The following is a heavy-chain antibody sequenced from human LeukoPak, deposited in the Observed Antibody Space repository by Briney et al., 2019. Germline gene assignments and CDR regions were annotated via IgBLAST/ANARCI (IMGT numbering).Heavy chain of an antibody. CDR1: GFTFSTFW. V-gene: IGHV3-74*01. D-gene: IGHD5-12*01. J-gene: IGHJ4*02. Sequence: GGSLRLSCADSGFTFSTFWMHWIRQAPGKGLVWVSRINPDGSTINYADSVQGRFTISRDNAKNTLYLQMNSLRAEDTAVYYCARWSPPVVQVATYTDYWGQGTLVTVSS. CDR3: ARWSPPVVQVATYTDY. CDR2: INPDGSTI.